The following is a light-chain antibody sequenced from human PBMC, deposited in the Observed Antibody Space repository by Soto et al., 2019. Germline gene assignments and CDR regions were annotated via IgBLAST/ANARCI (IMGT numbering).Light chain of an antibody. J-gene: IGKJ2*01. V-gene: IGKV1-5*03. CDR3: QQYDIYPVT. CDR2: RAS. Sequence: DIQMTQAPSTLTASVGDRVTITCRGSQSISTWLAWYQQKPGKAPKLLISRASSLESGVPPRFSGSGSGTEFTLTINSLQPDDFASYYCQQYDIYPVTFGQGTKLEIK. CDR1: QSISTW.